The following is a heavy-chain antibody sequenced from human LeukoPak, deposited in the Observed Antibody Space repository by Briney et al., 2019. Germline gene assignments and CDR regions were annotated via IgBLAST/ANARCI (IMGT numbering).Heavy chain of an antibody. J-gene: IGHJ6*04. Sequence: GASVKVSCKASGYTFTSYAMHWVRQAPGQRLEWMGWINAGNGNTKYSQKFQGRVTITRDTSASTAYMELSSLRSEDTAVYYCAREGFGEFVDVWGKGTTVAVSS. V-gene: IGHV1-3*01. CDR1: GYTFTSYA. D-gene: IGHD3-10*01. CDR3: AREGFGEFVDV. CDR2: INAGNGNT.